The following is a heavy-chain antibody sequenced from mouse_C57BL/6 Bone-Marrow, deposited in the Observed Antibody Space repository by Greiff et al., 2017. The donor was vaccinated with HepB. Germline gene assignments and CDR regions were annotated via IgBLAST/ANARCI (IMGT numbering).Heavy chain of an antibody. Sequence: QVQLQQSGAELVRPGASVTLSCKASGYTFTDYEMHWVQQTPVHGLEWIGAIDPETGGTAYNQKFKGKAILTADKSSSTAYMELRSLTSEDSAVDYCTRLGRRVDYWGQGTSVTVSS. V-gene: IGHV1-15*01. D-gene: IGHD4-1*01. CDR1: GYTFTDYE. J-gene: IGHJ4*01. CDR2: IDPETGGT. CDR3: TRLGRRVDY.